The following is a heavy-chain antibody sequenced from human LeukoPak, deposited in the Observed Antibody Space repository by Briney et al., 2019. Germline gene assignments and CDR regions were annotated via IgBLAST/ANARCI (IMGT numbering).Heavy chain of an antibody. CDR1: GFTFSSYA. Sequence: GGSLRLSCAASGFTFSSYAMSWVRQAPGKGLEWVSAISGSGGSTYYADSVKGRFTISRDNSKNTLYLQMNSLRAEDTAVYYCAKASYYDFWSGYPEFDPWGQGTLVTVSS. D-gene: IGHD3-3*01. J-gene: IGHJ5*02. CDR2: ISGSGGST. V-gene: IGHV3-23*01. CDR3: AKASYYDFWSGYPEFDP.